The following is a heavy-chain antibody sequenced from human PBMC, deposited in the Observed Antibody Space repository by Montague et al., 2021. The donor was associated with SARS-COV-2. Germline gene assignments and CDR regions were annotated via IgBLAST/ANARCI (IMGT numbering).Heavy chain of an antibody. CDR3: ARDQGVYCSGGSCYNFDY. J-gene: IGHJ4*02. D-gene: IGHD2-15*01. CDR2: IYYCGST. V-gene: IGHV4-39*02. CDR1: GGSISTYYY. Sequence: SETLSLTCTVSGGSISTYYYWCWIRQPPGKGLEWIGSIYYCGSTYYNQSLKSRFTISVDTSMNHFSLKLISLTAADTAVYYCARDQGVYCSGGSCYNFDYWGQGTLVTVSS.